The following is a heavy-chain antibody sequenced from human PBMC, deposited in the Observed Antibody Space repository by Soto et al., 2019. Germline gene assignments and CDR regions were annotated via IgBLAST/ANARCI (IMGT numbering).Heavy chain of an antibody. V-gene: IGHV1-18*01. D-gene: IGHD3-3*01. CDR1: GYSFTAYG. CDR3: ASDAPPPELRFLEWHNYDYNGMDV. Sequence: QVQVVQSGDEVKETGASVRVSCKTSGYSFTAYGISWVRQAPGQGLEWMGWISCYNGKTKYAQKVQGRVTMTTETSTSTGYMAVRSLRSDATAIYYCASDAPPPELRFLEWHNYDYNGMDVWGQGTTVTVSS. CDR2: ISCYNGKT. J-gene: IGHJ6*02.